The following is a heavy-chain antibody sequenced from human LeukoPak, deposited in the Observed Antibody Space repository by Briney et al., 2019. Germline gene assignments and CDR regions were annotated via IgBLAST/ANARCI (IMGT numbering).Heavy chain of an antibody. Sequence: GASVKVSCKASGYTFTSYGISWVRQAPGQGLEWMGWISAYNGNTNYAQKLQGRVTMTTDTSTSTAYMELRSLRSDDTAVYYCARDQGPRYYDSSGYRGFDYWGQGTLVTVSS. CDR1: GYTFTSYG. D-gene: IGHD3-22*01. V-gene: IGHV1-18*01. J-gene: IGHJ4*02. CDR2: ISAYNGNT. CDR3: ARDQGPRYYDSSGYRGFDY.